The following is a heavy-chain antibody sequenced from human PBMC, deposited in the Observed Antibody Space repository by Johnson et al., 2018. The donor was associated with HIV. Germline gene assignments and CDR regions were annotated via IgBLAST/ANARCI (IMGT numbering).Heavy chain of an antibody. CDR2: IKQDGSEK. Sequence: VQLVESGGGLVQPGGSLRLSCAASGFTFSSYWMSWVRQAPGKGLEWVANIKQDGSEKYYVDSVKGRFTISRDNAKNSLYLQMNSLRAEDTAVYYCAGENLPGIAVYGGAFDIWGQGTMVTVSS. J-gene: IGHJ3*02. D-gene: IGHD6-19*01. CDR3: AGENLPGIAVYGGAFDI. CDR1: GFTFSSYW. V-gene: IGHV3-7*01.